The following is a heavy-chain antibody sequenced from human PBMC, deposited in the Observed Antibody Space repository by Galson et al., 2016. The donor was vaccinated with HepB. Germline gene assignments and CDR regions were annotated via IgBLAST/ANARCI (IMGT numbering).Heavy chain of an antibody. V-gene: IGHV1-18*04. CDR1: GYTFTTNG. D-gene: IGHD5-24*01. CDR2: ISAHNGDT. J-gene: IGHJ4*02. Sequence: SVKVSCKASGYTFTTNGISWVRQAPGQGPEWVAWISAHNGDTNSAQKFQGRVTLTTDTSTRTAYMELRSLTSDDTAVYYCAGDRDRSLDYWGQGTLVTVSS. CDR3: AGDRDRSLDY.